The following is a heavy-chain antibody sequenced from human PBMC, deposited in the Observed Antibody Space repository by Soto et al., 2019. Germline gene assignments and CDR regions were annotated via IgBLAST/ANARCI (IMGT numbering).Heavy chain of an antibody. Sequence: QVQLVESGGGVVQPGRSLRLSCAASGFTFSSYAMHWVRQAPGKGLEWVAVISYDGSNKYYADSVKGRFTISRDNSKNTLSLQMNSLRAEDTAVYYCARSAVVGTEGFDYWGQATLVTVSS. V-gene: IGHV3-30-3*01. CDR1: GFTFSSYA. J-gene: IGHJ4*02. CDR2: ISYDGSNK. CDR3: ARSAVVGTEGFDY. D-gene: IGHD6-19*01.